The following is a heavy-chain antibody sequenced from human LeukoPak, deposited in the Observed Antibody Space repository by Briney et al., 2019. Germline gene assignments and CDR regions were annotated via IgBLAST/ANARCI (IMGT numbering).Heavy chain of an antibody. CDR1: GFTFSSYA. D-gene: IGHD5-12*01. CDR3: AKPSGGGYAHY. CDR2: ISYDGSNK. V-gene: IGHV3-30-3*02. J-gene: IGHJ4*02. Sequence: GGSLRLSCAASGFTFSSYAMHWVRQAPGEGLEWVAVISYDGSNKYYADSVKGRFTISRDNSKNTLYLQMNSLRAEDTAVYYCAKPSGGGYAHYWGQGTLVTVSS.